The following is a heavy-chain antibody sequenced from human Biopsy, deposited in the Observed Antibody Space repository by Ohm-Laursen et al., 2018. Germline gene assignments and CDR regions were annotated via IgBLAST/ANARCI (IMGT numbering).Heavy chain of an antibody. J-gene: IGHJ4*02. CDR1: TGTFNSYG. D-gene: IGHD2-2*01. Sequence: GSSVKVSCKAPTGTFNSYGIIWVRQAPGQGLEWMGRIIPILRTTAYAQTFLGRVTITADSPTSTVDMEPTSLTSDDTAVYFCAREAIGYQLPCDDWGQGTQVTVSS. V-gene: IGHV1-69*11. CDR3: AREAIGYQLPCDD. CDR2: IIPILRTT.